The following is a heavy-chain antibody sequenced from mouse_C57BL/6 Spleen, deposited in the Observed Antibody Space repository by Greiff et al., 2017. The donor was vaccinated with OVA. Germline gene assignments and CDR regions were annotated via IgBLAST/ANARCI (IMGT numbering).Heavy chain of an antibody. V-gene: IGHV1-26*01. CDR3: ASSDTTVVATFDY. CDR2: INPNNGGT. J-gene: IGHJ2*01. CDR1: GYTFTDYY. Sequence: EVKLQQSGPELVKPGASVKFSCKASGYTFTDYYMNWVKQSHGKSLEWIGIINPNNGGTSYNQKFKGKATLTVDKSSSTAYMELRILTSEDSAVSYCASSDTTVVATFDYWGQGTTLTVSS. D-gene: IGHD1-1*01.